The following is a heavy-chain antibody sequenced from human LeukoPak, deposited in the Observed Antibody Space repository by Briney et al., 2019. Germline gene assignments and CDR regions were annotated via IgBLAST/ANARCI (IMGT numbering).Heavy chain of an antibody. Sequence: GGSLRLSCAASGFTFSVYSMNWVRQPPGMGLEWVSYITSNSATIQYADSVKGRFTISRDNAKNSLSLQVNSLRDEDTAVYYCARSVGGHFDYWGQGMLVTVSS. CDR1: GFTFSVYS. V-gene: IGHV3-48*02. J-gene: IGHJ4*02. CDR2: ITSNSATI. CDR3: ARSVGGHFDY. D-gene: IGHD3-16*01.